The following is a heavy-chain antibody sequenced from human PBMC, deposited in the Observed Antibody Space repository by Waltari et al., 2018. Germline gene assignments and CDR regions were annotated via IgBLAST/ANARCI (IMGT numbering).Heavy chain of an antibody. CDR1: GASFNVNY. CDR2: IYHDGNA. Sequence: QVQLLQWGAGLLKPSETLSLPCGVRGASFNVNYWSWIRQSPGQGLGWRAEIYHDGNANYNPSLRSRVTISVDTSRNRVSLNLTSGTAADTAVYYCARLLMESSGLGWYSFDYWGQGSPVIVS. CDR3: ARLLMESSGLGWYSFDY. D-gene: IGHD6-19*01. J-gene: IGHJ4*02. V-gene: IGHV4-34*01.